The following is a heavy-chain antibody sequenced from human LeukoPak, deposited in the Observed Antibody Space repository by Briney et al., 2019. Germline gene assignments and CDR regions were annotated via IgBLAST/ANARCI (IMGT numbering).Heavy chain of an antibody. D-gene: IGHD5-18*01. CDR3: ARVGYSYGYLDY. Sequence: PSGTLSLTCTVSGGSISSYYWSWIRQPPGKGLEWIGYIYYSGSTNYNPSLKSRVTISVDTSKNQFSLKLSSVTAADTAVYYCARVGYSYGYLDYWGQGTLVTVSS. CDR2: IYYSGST. V-gene: IGHV4-59*01. CDR1: GGSISSYY. J-gene: IGHJ4*02.